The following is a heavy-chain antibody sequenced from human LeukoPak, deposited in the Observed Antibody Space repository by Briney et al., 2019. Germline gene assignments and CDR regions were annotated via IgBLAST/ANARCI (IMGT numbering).Heavy chain of an antibody. CDR1: GFTFSSYA. J-gene: IGHJ1*01. CDR3: ARGRKYYDILTGSPLTHGEYFQH. Sequence: GGSLRLSCAASGFTFSSYAMHRVRQAPGKGLEYVSAISSNGGSTYYANSVKGRFTISRDNSKNTLYLQMGSLRAEDMAVYYCARGRKYYDILTGSPLTHGEYFQHWGQGTLVTVSS. D-gene: IGHD3-9*01. V-gene: IGHV3-64*01. CDR2: ISSNGGST.